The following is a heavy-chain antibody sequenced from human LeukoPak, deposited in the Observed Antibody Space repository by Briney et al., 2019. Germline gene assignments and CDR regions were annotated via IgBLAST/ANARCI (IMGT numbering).Heavy chain of an antibody. CDR3: ARDVVRMGFDY. D-gene: IGHD2-15*01. J-gene: IGHJ4*02. V-gene: IGHV4-59*01. CDR2: IYYSGST. CDR1: GGSLSSYY. Sequence: PSETLSLTCTVSGGSLSSYYWSWIRQPPGKGLEWIGYIYYSGSTNYNPPLKSRVTISVDTSKNQFSLKLSSVTAADTAVYYCARDVVRMGFDYWGQGTLVTVSS.